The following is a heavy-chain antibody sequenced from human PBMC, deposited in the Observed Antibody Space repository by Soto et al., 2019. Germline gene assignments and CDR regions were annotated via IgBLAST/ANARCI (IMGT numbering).Heavy chain of an antibody. Sequence: GGSLRLSCVASGLTFGSRAMSWVRQAPGEGLQWVSTITDTGGDAKYADSVRGRFVISRDNSKKTLYLQMTSLTAEDSAMYFCARGSTDSYPGSRIFDYWGQGTLVTVSS. D-gene: IGHD3-10*01. V-gene: IGHV3-23*01. CDR2: ITDTGGDA. CDR1: GLTFGSRA. J-gene: IGHJ4*02. CDR3: ARGSTDSYPGSRIFDY.